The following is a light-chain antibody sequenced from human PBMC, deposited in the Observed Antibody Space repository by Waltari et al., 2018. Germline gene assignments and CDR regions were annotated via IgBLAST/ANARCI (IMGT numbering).Light chain of an antibody. J-gene: IGLJ2*01. CDR1: RSDVADYAF. V-gene: IGLV2-14*03. Sequence: SALRQPASASGSPGQPIPISCTGTRSDVADYAFFSWYQLYPGAAPNLLLYDVSHRPSGVSNRFSGSKSGNTASLTISGLQVEDEADYYCSSYTSSDVVFGGGTKVTVI. CDR3: SSYTSSDVV. CDR2: DVS.